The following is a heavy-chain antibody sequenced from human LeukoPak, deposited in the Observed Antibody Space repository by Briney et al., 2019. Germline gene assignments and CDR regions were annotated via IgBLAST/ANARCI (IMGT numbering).Heavy chain of an antibody. CDR3: ARGQSGVRGANVPNLMGFDP. Sequence: PSETLSLTCTVSGASISNSSNFWGWIRQPPGKGLEWLGSIHSSGSTFYNPSLKSRVTISIDTSKNQISLILSSVTAADTAVYFCARGQSGVRGANVPNLMGFDPWGQGTLVIVSS. CDR1: GASISNSSNF. V-gene: IGHV4-39*07. CDR2: IHSSGST. J-gene: IGHJ5*02. D-gene: IGHD3-10*01.